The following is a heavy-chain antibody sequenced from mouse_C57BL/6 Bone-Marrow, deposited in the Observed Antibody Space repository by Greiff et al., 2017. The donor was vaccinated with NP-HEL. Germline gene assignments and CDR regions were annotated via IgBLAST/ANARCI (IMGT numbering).Heavy chain of an antibody. J-gene: IGHJ3*01. CDR2: ISSGGSYT. D-gene: IGHD1-1*01. Sequence: DVMLVESGGDLVKPGGSLKLSCAASGFTFSSYGMSWVRQTPDKRLEWVATISSGGSYTYYPDSVKGRFTISRDNAKNTLYLQMSSLKSEDTAMYYCARRDYYGSSWAWFAYWGQGTLVTVSA. V-gene: IGHV5-6*02. CDR1: GFTFSSYG. CDR3: ARRDYYGSSWAWFAY.